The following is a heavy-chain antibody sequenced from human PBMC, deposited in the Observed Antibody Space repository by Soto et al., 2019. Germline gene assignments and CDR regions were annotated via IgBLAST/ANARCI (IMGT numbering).Heavy chain of an antibody. CDR3: ARDGSTSWYSYDYHGMDV. D-gene: IGHD5-18*01. V-gene: IGHV3-7*05. CDR1: GFTFRTYW. J-gene: IGHJ6*02. CDR2: INIDGSEK. Sequence: EVQLVESGGGLVQPGGSLRLSCAASGFTFRTYWLSWVRQVPGKGLEWVANINIDGSEKNYVDSVKGRFTISRDNARNSLYPQMSSLRAEDTALYYCARDGSTSWYSYDYHGMDVWGQGTTVTVSS.